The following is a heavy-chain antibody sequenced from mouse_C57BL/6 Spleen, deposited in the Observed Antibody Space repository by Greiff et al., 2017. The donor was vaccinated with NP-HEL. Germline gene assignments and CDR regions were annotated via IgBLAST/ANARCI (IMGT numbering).Heavy chain of an antibody. J-gene: IGHJ3*01. Sequence: EVQLQESVAELVRPGASVKLSCTASGFNIKNTYMHWVKQRPEQGLEWIGRIDTANGNTKYAPKFQGKATITADTASNTAYLQLSSLTSEDTAIYYCASAYYSNPAWVAYWGQGTLVTVSA. D-gene: IGHD2-5*01. CDR1: GFNIKNTY. CDR3: ASAYYSNPAWVAY. CDR2: IDTANGNT. V-gene: IGHV14-3*01.